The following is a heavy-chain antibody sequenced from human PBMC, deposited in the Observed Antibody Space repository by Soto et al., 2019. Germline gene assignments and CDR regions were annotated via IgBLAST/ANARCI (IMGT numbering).Heavy chain of an antibody. Sequence: QITLKESGPTLVKPTQTLTLTCTFSGFSLSTSGVGVGWIRQPPGKALEWLALIYWDDDKRYSPSLKSRLTITKDTSKNQVVLTMTNMDPMDTATYYCAHTRITIFGVVMRYYYGMDVWGQGTTVTVSS. V-gene: IGHV2-5*02. CDR2: IYWDDDK. D-gene: IGHD3-3*01. J-gene: IGHJ6*02. CDR1: GFSLSTSGVG. CDR3: AHTRITIFGVVMRYYYGMDV.